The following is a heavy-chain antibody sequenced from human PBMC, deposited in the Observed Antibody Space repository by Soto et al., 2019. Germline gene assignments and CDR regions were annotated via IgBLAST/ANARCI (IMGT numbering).Heavy chain of an antibody. CDR2: ISGSGGST. CDR1: GCNFSSYA. V-gene: IGHV3-23*01. J-gene: IGHJ5*02. D-gene: IGHD1-26*01. CDR3: AKASSGNSGSSNWFDP. Sequence: EVQLLESGGGLVQPGGSLRLSCAASGCNFSSYAMSWVRQAPGKGLEWVSAISGSGGSTYYADSVKGRFTISRDNSKNTMYLQMNSLRAEDTAVYYCAKASSGNSGSSNWFDPWGQGTLVTVSS.